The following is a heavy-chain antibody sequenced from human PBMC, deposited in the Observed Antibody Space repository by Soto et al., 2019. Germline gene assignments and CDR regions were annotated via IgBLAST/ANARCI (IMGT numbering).Heavy chain of an antibody. J-gene: IGHJ4*02. V-gene: IGHV3-72*01. Sequence: LRLSCAASGFTFSDHYMDWVRQAPGKGLEWVGRTRNKANSYTTEYAASVKGRFTISRDDSKNSLYLQMNSLKTEDTAVYYCARVGKGAARTDATGVLDYWGQGTLVTVSS. D-gene: IGHD6-6*01. CDR2: TRNKANSYTT. CDR1: GFTFSDHY. CDR3: ARVGKGAARTDATGVLDY.